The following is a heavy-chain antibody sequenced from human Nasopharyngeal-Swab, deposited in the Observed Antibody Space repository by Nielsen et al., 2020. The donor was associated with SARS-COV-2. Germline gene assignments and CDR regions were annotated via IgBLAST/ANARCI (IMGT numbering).Heavy chain of an antibody. CDR3: ARDQGYYDFWSGYPGGMDV. CDR2: ISYDGSNK. D-gene: IGHD3-3*01. Sequence: VRQMPGKGLEWVAVISYDGSNKYYADSVKGRFTISRDNSKNTLYLQMNSLRAEDTAVYYCARDQGYYDFWSGYPGGMDVWGQGTTVTVSS. J-gene: IGHJ6*02. V-gene: IGHV3-30-3*01.